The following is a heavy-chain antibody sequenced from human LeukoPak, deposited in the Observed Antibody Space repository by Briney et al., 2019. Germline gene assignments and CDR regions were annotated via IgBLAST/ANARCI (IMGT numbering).Heavy chain of an antibody. Sequence: SETLSLTCTVSGGSISSYYWSWIRQPPGKGLEWIGYIYYTGSTSYSPSLKSRVTISVDTSKNQFSLKLRSVTAADTAVYYCARISSSNWYNERGAFDVWGQGTMVTVSS. J-gene: IGHJ3*01. CDR2: IYYTGST. CDR3: ARISSSNWYNERGAFDV. V-gene: IGHV4-59*01. D-gene: IGHD6-13*01. CDR1: GGSISSYY.